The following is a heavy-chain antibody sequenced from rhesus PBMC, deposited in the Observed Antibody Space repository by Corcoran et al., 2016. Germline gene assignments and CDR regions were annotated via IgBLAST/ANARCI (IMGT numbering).Heavy chain of an antibody. J-gene: IGHJ4*01. CDR1: GGSISSGYYY. CDR2: ITYSGST. D-gene: IGHD1-26*01. Sequence: QVQLQESGPGLVKPSETLSLTCAVSGGSISSGYYYWSWIRQPPGKGLEWFGYITYSGSTSYNPSLKSRVTISRDTSKNQFSLKLSSVTAADTAVYYCARDPATGTTEIVDYWGQGVLVTVSS. CDR3: ARDPATGTTEIVDY. V-gene: IGHV4-122*02.